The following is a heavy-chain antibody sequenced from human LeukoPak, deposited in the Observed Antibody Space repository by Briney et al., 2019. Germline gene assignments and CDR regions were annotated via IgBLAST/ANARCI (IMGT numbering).Heavy chain of an antibody. CDR2: IYSGGST. J-gene: IGHJ4*02. D-gene: IGHD2-8*01. V-gene: IGHV3-66*02. CDR3: AKSGVRPNQYYFDY. Sequence: PGGSLRLSCAASGFTVSNNYMSWVRQAPGKGLEWVSVIYSGGSTYYADSVKGRFTISRDNSKNTLYLQMYSLRAEDTAIYYCAKSGVRPNQYYFDYWGQGTLVTVSS. CDR1: GFTVSNNY.